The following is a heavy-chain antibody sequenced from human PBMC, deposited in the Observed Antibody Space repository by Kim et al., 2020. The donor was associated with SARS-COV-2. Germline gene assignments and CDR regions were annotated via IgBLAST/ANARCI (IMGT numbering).Heavy chain of an antibody. CDR2: ISGSGFRT. D-gene: IGHD1-26*01. Sequence: GGSLRLSCAASGFIFTNYAFSWVRQAPGKGLEWVSFISGSGFRTNYADSATGRFTISRDDSKNTLYLQMNNLRAEDTAVYYCAKDLTYSGSYYDNWGQGTLVTVSS. V-gene: IGHV3-23*01. CDR1: GFIFTNYA. J-gene: IGHJ4*02. CDR3: AKDLTYSGSYYDN.